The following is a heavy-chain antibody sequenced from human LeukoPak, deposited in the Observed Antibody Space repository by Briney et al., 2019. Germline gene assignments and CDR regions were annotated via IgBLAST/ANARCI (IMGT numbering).Heavy chain of an antibody. CDR2: ISASGGST. CDR1: GFTFSSYA. V-gene: IGHV3-23*01. D-gene: IGHD4-23*01. Sequence: PGGSLRLSCAASGFTFSSYAMSWVRQAPGKGLEWVSVISASGGSTYYADSVKGRFTISRDKSKNTLHLQMNSLRAEDTAVYYCAKDTYAGKAYYFDYWGQGILVTVSS. J-gene: IGHJ4*02. CDR3: AKDTYAGKAYYFDY.